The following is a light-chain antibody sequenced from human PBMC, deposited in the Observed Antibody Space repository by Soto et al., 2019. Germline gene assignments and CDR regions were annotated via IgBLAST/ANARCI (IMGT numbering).Light chain of an antibody. CDR1: QSVDSSY. V-gene: IGKV3-20*01. CDR2: SAS. Sequence: EILFTQSPDTLYVSLGEGATLSCRASQSVDSSYVAWYQQSPGRAPRLLIYSASRRHTGIPDRFSGSGSGTDFTLTISRMEPEDFAMYYCQQTDRSPRPFGQGTKADIK. CDR3: QQTDRSPRP. J-gene: IGKJ1*01.